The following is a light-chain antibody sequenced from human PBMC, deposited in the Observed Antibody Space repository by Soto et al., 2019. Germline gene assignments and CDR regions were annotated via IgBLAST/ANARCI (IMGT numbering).Light chain of an antibody. CDR2: CAS. Sequence: DIAVTQCAATLSVSPGGRATLSCRASQPIXGTFAWYQQKPGQAPRILXHCASTRAPGCPARLSGSGSGTDFTLTISSLHSEDFAVYYCQQYESGTWTFGQGTKVDIK. CDR3: QQYESGTWT. J-gene: IGKJ1*01. CDR1: QPIXGT. V-gene: IGKV3-15*01.